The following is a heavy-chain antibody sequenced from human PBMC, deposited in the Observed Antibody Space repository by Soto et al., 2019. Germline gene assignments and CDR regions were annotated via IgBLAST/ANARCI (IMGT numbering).Heavy chain of an antibody. V-gene: IGHV1-69*12. D-gene: IGHD3-22*01. Sequence: QVQLVQSGAEVKKPGSSVKVSCKASGGTFSNYALDWVRQAPGQGLEWMGGIIPIFGTVRHAQNFQGRVTITADESTATAYMELSSVRYEDTDMYYCATGGERDYYDHSGWRWGQGTLVTVSS. J-gene: IGHJ1*01. CDR3: ATGGERDYYDHSGWR. CDR2: IIPIFGTV. CDR1: GGTFSNYA.